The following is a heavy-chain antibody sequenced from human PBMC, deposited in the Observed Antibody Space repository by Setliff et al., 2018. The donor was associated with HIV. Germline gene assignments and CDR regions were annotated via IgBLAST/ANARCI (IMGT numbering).Heavy chain of an antibody. V-gene: IGHV1-69*13. CDR3: ARDREAVKDADNYVPLDL. J-gene: IGHJ5*02. Sequence: GASVKVSCKASGGTFSRDAISWVRQAPGQGLEWMGGIISMFGTANYAQKFQGRVTITADESTNTAYMELSSLRSEDTAVYYCARDREAVKDADNYVPLDLWGQGTLVTVSS. CDR1: GGTFSRDA. D-gene: IGHD3-16*01. CDR2: IISMFGTA.